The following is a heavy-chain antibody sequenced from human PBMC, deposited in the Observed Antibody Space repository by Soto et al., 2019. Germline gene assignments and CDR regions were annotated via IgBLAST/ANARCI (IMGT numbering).Heavy chain of an antibody. Sequence: QVQLVQSGAEVKKPGASVKVSCKASGYTFTSYYMHWVRQAPGQGLEWMGIINPSGGSTSYAQKFQGRVTMTRDTSTSTVYMELSSLRSEDTAVYYCARGHTYFWSHPDTMDVWGEGTTVTVSS. CDR3: ARGHTYFWSHPDTMDV. J-gene: IGHJ6*04. D-gene: IGHD3-3*01. CDR1: GYTFTSYY. CDR2: INPSGGST. V-gene: IGHV1-46*01.